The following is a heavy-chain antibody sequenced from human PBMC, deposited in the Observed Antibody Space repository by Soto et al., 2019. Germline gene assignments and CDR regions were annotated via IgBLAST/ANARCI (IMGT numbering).Heavy chain of an antibody. V-gene: IGHV3-23*01. CDR1: GFTFSNYA. D-gene: IGHD6-13*01. J-gene: IGHJ5*02. CDR2: IGGGGVPT. CDR3: AKGPWQHPHCFDL. Sequence: HPGGSLRLSFAASGFTFSNYAMSWFRQAPGKGLEWVSAIGGGGVPTYHADSVKGRFTISRDNSKNTLYLQMNSLRAEDTAVYYCAKGPWQHPHCFDLWGLGTLVTVSS.